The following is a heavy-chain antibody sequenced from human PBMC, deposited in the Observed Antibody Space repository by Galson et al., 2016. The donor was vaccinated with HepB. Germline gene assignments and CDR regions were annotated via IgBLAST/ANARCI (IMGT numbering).Heavy chain of an antibody. CDR2: INRDGSIT. D-gene: IGHD3-16*01. Sequence: SLRLSCAASGFTFSGFWMYWVRHAPGKGLLWVARINRDGSITSYAESVKGRFNISRDNAKNTLYLHMNSLRGDDTAFYYCVRDMGAHRFDPWGQGTLVTVSS. CDR1: GFTFSGFW. J-gene: IGHJ5*02. V-gene: IGHV3-74*01. CDR3: VRDMGAHRFDP.